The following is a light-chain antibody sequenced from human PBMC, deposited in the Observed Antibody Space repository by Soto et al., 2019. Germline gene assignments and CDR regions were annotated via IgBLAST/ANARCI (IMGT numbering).Light chain of an antibody. CDR1: QGIRSD. Sequence: AIQMTQSPSSLSASVGDRVTITCRASQGIRSDLGWYQQKPGIAPKLLIYGASTLQSGVPSRFSGSGSGTDFTLTISSLQPEDFATYYCLQDYNYPHTFCQGTKLEIK. CDR2: GAS. CDR3: LQDYNYPHT. V-gene: IGKV1-6*01. J-gene: IGKJ2*01.